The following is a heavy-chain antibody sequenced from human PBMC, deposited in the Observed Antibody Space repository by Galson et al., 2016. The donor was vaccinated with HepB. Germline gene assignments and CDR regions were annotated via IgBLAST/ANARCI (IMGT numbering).Heavy chain of an antibody. D-gene: IGHD1-26*01. J-gene: IGHJ6*02. CDR2: IVSTLNYI. CDR1: GFDFSVYS. CDR3: ARVVGAHTRHGIDV. V-gene: IGHV3-21*01. Sequence: SLRLSCAASGFDFSVYSMNWVRQTPGRGLEWVSSIVSTLNYIHYADSVKGRFTISRDDAKNSLYLQMNSLRDEDTAVYYCARVVGAHTRHGIDVWGQGIRVTVSS.